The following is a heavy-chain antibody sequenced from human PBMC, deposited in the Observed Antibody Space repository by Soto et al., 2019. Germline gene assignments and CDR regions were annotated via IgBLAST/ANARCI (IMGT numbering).Heavy chain of an antibody. D-gene: IGHD6-19*01. CDR3: ARDHLGIAAGDFAL. CDR1: GFSFDTYN. Sequence: GGSLRLSCAASGFSFDTYNMNWVRQAPGKGLEWVSSISSGRPDIFYADSVRGRFTISRDDAKKSLFLQMNSLRADDTAVYYCARDHLGIAAGDFALWGQGTLVTVSS. J-gene: IGHJ4*02. CDR2: ISSGRPDI. V-gene: IGHV3-21*01.